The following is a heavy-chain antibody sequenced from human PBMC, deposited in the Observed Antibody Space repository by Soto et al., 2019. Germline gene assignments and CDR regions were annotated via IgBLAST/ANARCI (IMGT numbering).Heavy chain of an antibody. D-gene: IGHD3-22*01. V-gene: IGHV3-23*01. CDR1: GFTFSSYA. J-gene: IGHJ6*02. CDR2: ISGSGGST. Sequence: ESGGGLVQPGESLRLSCAASGFTFSSYAMSWVRQAPGKGLEWVSAISGSGGSTYYADSVKGRFTISRDNSKNTLYLQMNSLRAEDTAVYYCAKGGSGLVYYLYGMDVWGQGTTVTVSS. CDR3: AKGGSGLVYYLYGMDV.